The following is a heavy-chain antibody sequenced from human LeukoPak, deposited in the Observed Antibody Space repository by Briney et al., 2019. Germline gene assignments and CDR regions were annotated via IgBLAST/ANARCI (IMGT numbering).Heavy chain of an antibody. CDR3: AREYPYYFDY. CDR2: VYYSGTT. CDR1: GDSISSYF. J-gene: IGHJ4*02. D-gene: IGHD2-2*02. Sequence: PSETLSLTCTVSGDSISSYFWSWIRQPPGKGLEWIGYVYYSGTTNYNPSLKSRATISVDRSKNQISLELTSVTAADTAVYYCAREYPYYFDYWGQGTLVTVSS. V-gene: IGHV4-59*01.